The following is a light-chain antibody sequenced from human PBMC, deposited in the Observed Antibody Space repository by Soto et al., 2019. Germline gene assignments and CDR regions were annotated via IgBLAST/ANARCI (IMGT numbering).Light chain of an antibody. V-gene: IGKV1-39*01. CDR1: QSISNS. CDR3: QQLDSYPLT. J-gene: IGKJ4*01. CDR2: AAS. Sequence: DIQLTQSPSSLSASVGDRVTITCRASQSISNSLNWYQQRPGRAPKLLIYAASTLQSGVPSRFSGSGSGTDFTLTISNLQPEDFATYYCQQLDSYPLTFGGGTKVDIK.